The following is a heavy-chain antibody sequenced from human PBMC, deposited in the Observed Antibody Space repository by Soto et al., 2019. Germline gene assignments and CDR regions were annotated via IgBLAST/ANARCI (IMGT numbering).Heavy chain of an antibody. Sequence: SETLSLTCTVSGGSISSGGYYWSWIRQHPGKGLEWIGYIYYSGSTYYNPSLKSRVTISVDTSKNQFSLKLSSVTAADTAVYYCARDQGSGPFYLDYWGQGTLVTVSS. V-gene: IGHV4-31*03. CDR3: ARDQGSGPFYLDY. D-gene: IGHD6-19*01. J-gene: IGHJ4*02. CDR2: IYYSGST. CDR1: GGSISSGGYY.